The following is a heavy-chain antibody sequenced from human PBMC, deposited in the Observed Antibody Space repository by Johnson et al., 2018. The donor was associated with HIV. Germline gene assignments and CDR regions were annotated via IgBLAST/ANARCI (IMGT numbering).Heavy chain of an antibody. Sequence: EQLVESGGGVVRPGGSLRLSCAASGFTFSSYDMHWVRQPTGKGLEWVSSIDTTGYTYYPGSVRGRFTISRENAKNSLYLQMNNLRAGDSAVYYCVRASWFGAFDIWGQGTLVTVSS. CDR1: GFTFSSYD. CDR3: VRASWFGAFDI. V-gene: IGHV3-13*01. J-gene: IGHJ3*02. CDR2: IDTTGYT. D-gene: IGHD3-10*01.